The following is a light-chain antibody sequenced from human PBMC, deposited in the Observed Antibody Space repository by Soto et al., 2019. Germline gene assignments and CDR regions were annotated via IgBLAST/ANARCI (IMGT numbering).Light chain of an antibody. J-gene: IGKJ1*01. CDR1: QSVSSN. Sequence: EIVMTQSPATLSVSPGEGATLSCRASQSVSSNLAWYQQKPGQPPRLLIYGASTRATGIPARFSDSGSGTEFTLTISSLQSEDFAVYYCQQYNNWPWTFGQGTKVDIK. V-gene: IGKV3-15*01. CDR2: GAS. CDR3: QQYNNWPWT.